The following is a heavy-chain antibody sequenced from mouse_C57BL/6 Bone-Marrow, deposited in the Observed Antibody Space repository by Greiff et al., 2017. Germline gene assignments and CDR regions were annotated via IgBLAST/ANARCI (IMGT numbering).Heavy chain of an antibody. CDR1: GYSITSGYY. Sequence: EVKVEESGPGLVKPSQSLSLTCSVTGYSITSGYYWNWLRQFPGNKLEWMGYISYDGSNNYNPSLKNRISITRDTSKNQFFLKLNTVTTEDTPTYYCARAGYYGSSFDYWGQGTTLTVSS. V-gene: IGHV3-6*01. CDR3: ARAGYYGSSFDY. D-gene: IGHD1-1*01. J-gene: IGHJ2*01. CDR2: ISYDGSN.